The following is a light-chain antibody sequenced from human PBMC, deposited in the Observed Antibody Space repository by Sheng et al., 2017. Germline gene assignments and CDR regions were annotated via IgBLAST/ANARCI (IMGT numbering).Light chain of an antibody. CDR2: QTS. CDR1: QGISSY. CDR3: QQLNSYPIT. V-gene: IGKV1-9*01. J-gene: IGKJ5*01. Sequence: IQLTQSPSSLSASVGDRVTITCRASQGISSYFAWYQQKPGKAPQLLIYQTSSLQTGVPSRFSGSGSGTDFTLTISSLQPEDFATYYCQQLNSYPITFGQGTRLEIK.